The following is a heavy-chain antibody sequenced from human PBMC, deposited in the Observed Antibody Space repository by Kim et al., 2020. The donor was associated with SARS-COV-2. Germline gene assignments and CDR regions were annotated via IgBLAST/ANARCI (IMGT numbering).Heavy chain of an antibody. CDR1: GLTFSSYG. J-gene: IGHJ4*02. CDR3: ARSRDTAPLIDY. CDR2: ISYDGSNK. D-gene: IGHD5-18*01. V-gene: IGHV3-33*05. Sequence: GGSLRLSCAASGLTFSSYGMHWVRQAPGKGLEWVAVISYDGSNKYYADSVKGRFTISRDNSKNTLYLQMNSLRAEDTAVYYCARSRDTAPLIDYWGQGTLVTVSS.